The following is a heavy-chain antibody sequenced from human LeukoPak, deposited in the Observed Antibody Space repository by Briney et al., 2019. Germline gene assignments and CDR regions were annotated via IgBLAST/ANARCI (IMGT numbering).Heavy chain of an antibody. Sequence: SQTLSLTCTVSGGSISSGGLYWSWIRQPPGQGLEWIGYIYHSGTSYYNPSLKSRLSMSVDTSENQFSLNLNSVTAADTAVYYCARDGDYHASGSVFFDFWGQGILVTVSS. J-gene: IGHJ4*02. CDR3: ARDGDYHASGSVFFDF. D-gene: IGHD3-10*01. CDR1: GGSISSGGLY. CDR2: IYHSGTS. V-gene: IGHV4-31*03.